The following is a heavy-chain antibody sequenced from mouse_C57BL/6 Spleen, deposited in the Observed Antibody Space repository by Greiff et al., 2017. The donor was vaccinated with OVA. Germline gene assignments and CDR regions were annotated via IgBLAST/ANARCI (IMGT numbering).Heavy chain of an antibody. Sequence: QVQLKQSGPELVKPGASVTISCKASGYAFSSSWMNWVKQRPGQGLEWIGRIYPGDGDTNYNGKFKGKATLTADKSSSTVYMQLSSLTSEDPAVYCCTTPYSDYFDYWGQGTTLTVSS. D-gene: IGHD1-1*01. CDR2: IYPGDGDT. CDR1: GYAFSSSW. V-gene: IGHV1-82*01. CDR3: TTPYSDYFDY. J-gene: IGHJ2*01.